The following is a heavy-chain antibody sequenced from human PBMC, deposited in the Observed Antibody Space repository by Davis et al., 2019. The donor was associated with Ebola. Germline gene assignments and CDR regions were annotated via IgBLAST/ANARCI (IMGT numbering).Heavy chain of an antibody. Sequence: GESLKISCSASGFTFSNYAMHWVRQAPGKGLEYVSAISSNGGGTYYANSVQGRFTISRDNSKNTLYLQMGSLRAEDMAVYYCARGGGSHIGGVTIFGVVIGESMDVWGQGTTVTVSS. CDR3: ARGGGSHIGGVTIFGVVIGESMDV. CDR1: GFTFSNYA. D-gene: IGHD3-3*01. CDR2: ISSNGGGT. V-gene: IGHV3-64*01. J-gene: IGHJ6*02.